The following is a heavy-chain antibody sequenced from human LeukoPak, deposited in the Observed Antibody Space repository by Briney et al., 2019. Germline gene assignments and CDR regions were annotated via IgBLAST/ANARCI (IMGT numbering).Heavy chain of an antibody. CDR3: ARESNYHGSGTGWFDP. D-gene: IGHD3-10*01. J-gene: IGHJ5*02. Sequence: SETLSLTCAVSGGSISRGGYSWSWIRQPPGKGLEWIGYFYYSGSTHYNPSLKSRVTISVDTSKNQLSLKLSSVTAADTALYYCARESNYHGSGTGWFDPWGQGTLVTVSS. CDR1: GGSISRGGYS. CDR2: FYYSGST. V-gene: IGHV4-30-4*07.